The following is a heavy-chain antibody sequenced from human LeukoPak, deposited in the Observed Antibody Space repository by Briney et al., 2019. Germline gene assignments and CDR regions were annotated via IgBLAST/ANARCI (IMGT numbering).Heavy chain of an antibody. CDR3: ARVPSGYSSSSPLPYYYYMDV. J-gene: IGHJ6*03. V-gene: IGHV4-30-2*01. D-gene: IGHD6-6*01. Sequence: SETLSLTCTVSGGSISSGGYYWSWIRQPPGKGLEWIGYIYHSGSTYYNPSLKSRVTISVDRSKNQFSLKLSSVTAADTAVYYCARVPSGYSSSSPLPYYYYMDVWGKGTTVTVSS. CDR1: GGSISSGGYY. CDR2: IYHSGST.